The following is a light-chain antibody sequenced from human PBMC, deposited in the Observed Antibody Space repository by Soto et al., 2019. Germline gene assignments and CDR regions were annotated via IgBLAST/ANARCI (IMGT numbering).Light chain of an antibody. Sequence: AIPMTQSPSTLSASVGDRVTITCRASQGIRSELGWYQQKPGKAPNLLIYTASTLQGGVPSRFSGSGSGTDFTLTISSLQPDDFATYYCHQYNSYSSFGQGTKVDIK. CDR1: QGIRSE. V-gene: IGKV1-6*01. J-gene: IGKJ1*01. CDR2: TAS. CDR3: HQYNSYSS.